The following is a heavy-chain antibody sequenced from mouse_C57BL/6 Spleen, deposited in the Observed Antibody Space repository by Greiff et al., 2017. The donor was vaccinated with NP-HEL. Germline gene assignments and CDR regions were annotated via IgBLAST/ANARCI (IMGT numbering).Heavy chain of an antibody. CDR3: ARGVTGPLDY. V-gene: IGHV1-82*01. J-gene: IGHJ2*01. CDR2: IYPGDGDT. Sequence: QVQLQQSGPELVKPGASVKISCKASGYAFSSSWMNWVKQRPGKGLEWIGRIYPGDGDTNYNGKFKGKATLTADKSSSTAYMQLSSLTSEDSAVYFCARGVTGPLDYWGQGTTLTVSS. CDR1: GYAFSSSW. D-gene: IGHD4-1*01.